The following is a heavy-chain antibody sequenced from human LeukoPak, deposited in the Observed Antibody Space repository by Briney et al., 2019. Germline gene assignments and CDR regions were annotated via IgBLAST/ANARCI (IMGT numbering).Heavy chain of an antibody. CDR3: ARDQATVTKGFDI. CDR2: ISYLGST. J-gene: IGHJ3*02. Sequence: KPSETLSLTCTVSGDSFTTHYWSWIRQPPGRGLEWIGYISYLGSTNYNPSLKSRVTISIDTSKNEVSLMLTSVTAADTAVYYCARDQATVTKGFDIWGQGTKVTVSS. D-gene: IGHD4-17*01. V-gene: IGHV4-59*11. CDR1: GDSFTTHY.